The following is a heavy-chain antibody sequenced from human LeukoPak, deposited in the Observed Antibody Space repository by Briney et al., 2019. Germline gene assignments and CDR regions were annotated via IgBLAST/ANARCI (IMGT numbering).Heavy chain of an antibody. V-gene: IGHV4-38-2*02. J-gene: IGHJ6*03. D-gene: IGHD1-26*01. CDR1: GYSISSGYY. CDR2: INHSGIT. CDR3: ARRSGSSYYYYYMDV. Sequence: SETLSLTCTVSGYSISSGYYWGWIRQPPGKGLEWIGEINHSGITNYNPSLKSRVTISLDTSKNQFSLKLSSVTAADTAVYYCARRSGSSYYYYYMDVWGKGTTVTVSS.